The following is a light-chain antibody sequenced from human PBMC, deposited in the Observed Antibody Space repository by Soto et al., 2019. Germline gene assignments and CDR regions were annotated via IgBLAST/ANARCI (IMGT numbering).Light chain of an antibody. CDR1: SSDVGSYNL. V-gene: IGLV2-23*02. Sequence: QSALTQPVSVSGSPGQSITISCTGTSSDVGSYNLVSWYQQHPGKAPKLMIYEVSKRPSGVSNRFSGSKSGNTASLTISGLQAEDEADYYCCSYAGSSTVVFGGGTQLTVL. CDR2: EVS. J-gene: IGLJ3*02. CDR3: CSYAGSSTVV.